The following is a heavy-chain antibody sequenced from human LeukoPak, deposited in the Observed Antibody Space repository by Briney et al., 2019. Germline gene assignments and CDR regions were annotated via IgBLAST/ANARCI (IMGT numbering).Heavy chain of an antibody. D-gene: IGHD3-22*01. V-gene: IGHV4-59*01. CDR3: ACLTTADAFDI. CDR1: GGSINSYY. J-gene: IGHJ3*02. Sequence: SQTLSLTCTVSGGSINSYYWSWIRQPPGKGLEWIGYIYDSGSTNYNPSLKSRVTISVDTSNNQFSLKLSSVTAADTAVYYCACLTTADAFDIWGQGTMVTVSS. CDR2: IYDSGST.